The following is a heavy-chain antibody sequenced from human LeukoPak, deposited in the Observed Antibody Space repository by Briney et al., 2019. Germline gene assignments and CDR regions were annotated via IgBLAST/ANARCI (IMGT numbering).Heavy chain of an antibody. Sequence: PSETLSLTCTVSGGSISSYYWSWIRQPPGKGLEWIGYIYYSGSTNYNPSLKSRVTISVDTSKNQFSLKLSSVTAADTAVYYCAGEDEASTFDYWGQGTLVTVSS. CDR1: GGSISSYY. CDR2: IYYSGST. J-gene: IGHJ4*02. CDR3: AGEDEASTFDY. V-gene: IGHV4-59*12.